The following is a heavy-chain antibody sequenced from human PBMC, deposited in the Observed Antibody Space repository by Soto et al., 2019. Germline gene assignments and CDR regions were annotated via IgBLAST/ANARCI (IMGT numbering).Heavy chain of an antibody. V-gene: IGHV1-2*02. CDR3: ARRSRNTAMDFGDF. J-gene: IGHJ4*02. CDR2: INPNSGGT. CDR1: GYTFTGYY. Sequence: ASVKVSCKASGYTFTGYYTHWVRQAPGQGLEWMGWINPNSGGTNYAQKFQGRVTMTRDTSISTAYMELSRLRSDDTAMYYCARRSRNTAMDFGDFWGQGTLVTVSS. D-gene: IGHD5-18*01.